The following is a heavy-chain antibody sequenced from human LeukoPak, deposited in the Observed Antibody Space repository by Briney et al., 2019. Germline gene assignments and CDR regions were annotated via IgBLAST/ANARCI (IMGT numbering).Heavy chain of an antibody. D-gene: IGHD2-2*01. CDR3: ARDKYQLLSERGWFDP. Sequence: GGSLRLSCAASGFTFSSYSVNWVRQAPGKGLEWVSYISSSSSTIYYADSVKGRFTISRDNAKNSLYLQMNSLRAEDTAVYYSARDKYQLLSERGWFDPWGQGTLVTVSS. CDR1: GFTFSSYS. J-gene: IGHJ5*02. CDR2: ISSSSSTI. V-gene: IGHV3-48*04.